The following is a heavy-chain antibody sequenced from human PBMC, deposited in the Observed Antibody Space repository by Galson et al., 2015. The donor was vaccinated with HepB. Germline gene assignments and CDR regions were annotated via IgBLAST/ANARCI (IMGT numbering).Heavy chain of an antibody. V-gene: IGHV5-51*01. CDR2: IYPGDSDT. J-gene: IGHJ4*02. D-gene: IGHD6-19*01. Sequence: QSGAEVKKPGESLKISCKGSGYSFTSYWIGWVRQMPGKGLEWMGIIYPGDSDTRYSPSFQGQVTISVDESISTAYLQLSSLKASDTAMFYCARQSSGWYYLFDYWGQGTLVTVSS. CDR3: ARQSSGWYYLFDY. CDR1: GYSFTSYW.